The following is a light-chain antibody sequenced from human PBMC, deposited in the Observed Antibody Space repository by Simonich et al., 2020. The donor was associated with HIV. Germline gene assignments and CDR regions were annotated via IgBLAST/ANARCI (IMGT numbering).Light chain of an antibody. CDR1: NIGSKS. J-gene: IGLJ3*02. V-gene: IGLV3-21*03. CDR2: DDN. CDR3: QVWDSSSDHVV. Sequence: SDVLTQPPSVSVAPGKTARMTCGGKNIGSKSVHWYQQKAGQAPVMVVYDDNDRPSGIPERLSGSNAGKPATLSISRVEAGVEADYYCQVWDSSSDHVVFGGGTKLTVL.